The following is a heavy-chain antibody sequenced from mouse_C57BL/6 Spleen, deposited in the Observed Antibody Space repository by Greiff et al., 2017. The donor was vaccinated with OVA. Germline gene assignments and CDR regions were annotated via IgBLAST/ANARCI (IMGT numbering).Heavy chain of an antibody. CDR2: FDPEDGDT. D-gene: IGHD1-1*01. CDR1: GYNIKDYY. CDR3: TTPHYYGSSIFAY. V-gene: IGHV14-1*01. Sequence: EVQLQESGAELVRPGASVKLSCTASGYNIKDYYMHWVKPRPEQGLEWIGRFDPEDGDTDYAPTFQGQATMTADTSSNTAYLQLSVLTSEDAAVYYGTTPHYYGSSIFAYWGKGTLVTVSA. J-gene: IGHJ3*01.